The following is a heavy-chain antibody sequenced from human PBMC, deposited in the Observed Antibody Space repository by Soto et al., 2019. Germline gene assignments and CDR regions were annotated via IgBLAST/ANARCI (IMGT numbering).Heavy chain of an antibody. V-gene: IGHV1-18*01. CDR3: ASSGYSSGHDAFDI. D-gene: IGHD6-19*01. CDR2: ISAYNGNT. J-gene: IGHJ3*02. CDR1: GYTFTSYG. Sequence: GASVKVSCKASGYTFTSYGISWVRQAPGQGLEWMGWISAYNGNTNYAQKLQGRVTMTTDTSTSTAYMELRSLRSDDTAVYYCASSGYSSGHDAFDIWGQGTMVTVSS.